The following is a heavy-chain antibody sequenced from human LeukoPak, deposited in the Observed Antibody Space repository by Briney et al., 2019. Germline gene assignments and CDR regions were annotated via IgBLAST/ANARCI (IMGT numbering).Heavy chain of an antibody. CDR2: IRYDGSNK. CDR3: AKSGHSSSGIFDY. J-gene: IGHJ4*02. V-gene: IGHV3-30*02. CDR1: GFTFTRYG. Sequence: PGGSLRLSCAASGFTFTRYGMHWVRQAPRKRLEWVAFIRYDGSNKYYADSVKGRFTIHRDHSKNTLYLQMNSLRAEDTAVYYCAKSGHSSSGIFDYWGQGTLVTVSS. D-gene: IGHD6-13*01.